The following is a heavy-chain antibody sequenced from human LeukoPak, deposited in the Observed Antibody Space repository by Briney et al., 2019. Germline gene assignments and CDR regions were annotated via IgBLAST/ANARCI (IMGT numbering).Heavy chain of an antibody. CDR2: INHSGST. Sequence: SETLSLTCAVYGESFSGYYCSWLRQPPPKGRVWISEINHSGSTTYNTPLNSRVTISLETSKNQFSLKLGSLTAADKAVLYCTGGKGAEALSLRDDWGQGTLVTVSS. V-gene: IGHV4-34*01. J-gene: IGHJ4*02. D-gene: IGHD3-10*01. CDR1: GESFSGYY. CDR3: TGGKGAEALSLRDD.